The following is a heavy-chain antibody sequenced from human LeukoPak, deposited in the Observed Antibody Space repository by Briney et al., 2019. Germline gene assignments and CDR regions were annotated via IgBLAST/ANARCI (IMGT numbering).Heavy chain of an antibody. D-gene: IGHD5-18*01. CDR3: ARDGIQLGYMDV. J-gene: IGHJ6*03. CDR1: GFTFSSHE. V-gene: IGHV3-48*03. CDR2: MSTSGSSI. Sequence: GGSLRLSCAVSGFTFSSHEMKWVRQPPGEGLEWISYMSTSGSSIYYADSVKGRFTIARANAKNSLYPQMNSRRAEDTAVYYCARDGIQLGYMDVGGKGTTLTAPS.